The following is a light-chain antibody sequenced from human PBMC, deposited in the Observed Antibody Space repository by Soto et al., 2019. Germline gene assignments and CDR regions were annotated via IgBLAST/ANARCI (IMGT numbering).Light chain of an antibody. CDR1: SSDIGAYDY. CDR2: EVS. J-gene: IGLJ3*02. Sequence: QSALTQPASVSGSPGQSITISCTGSSSDIGAYDYVSWYQQYPGKAPKLMIYEVSKRPSGVSNRFSASKSGNTASLTISGLQADDENDYYCSSYTNSGTVVFGGGTKLTVL. V-gene: IGLV2-14*01. CDR3: SSYTNSGTVV.